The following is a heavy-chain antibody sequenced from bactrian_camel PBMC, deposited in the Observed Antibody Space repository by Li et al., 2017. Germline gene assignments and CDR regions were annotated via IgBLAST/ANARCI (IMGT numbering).Heavy chain of an antibody. CDR2: IRSDGIA. D-gene: IGHD6*01. J-gene: IGHJ4*01. V-gene: IGHV3S53*01. CDR1: GFSANFYC. CDR3: AAGPWYTDEYKY. Sequence: HVQLVESGGGLVQSGGPLRLTCAVSGFSANFYCLGWYRQAPGKERELIATIRSDGIASYAESVKGRFTIARDNIKNTVYLQMLSLKSEDTALYYCAAGPWYTDEYKYWGQGTQVTVS.